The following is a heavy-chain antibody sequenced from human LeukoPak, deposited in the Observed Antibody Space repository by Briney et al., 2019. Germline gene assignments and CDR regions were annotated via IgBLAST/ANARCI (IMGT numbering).Heavy chain of an antibody. CDR1: GHTFTSYY. CDR3: AREEVVGYWASWYYFDY. J-gene: IGHJ4*02. CDR2: INPSGGST. V-gene: IGHV1-46*01. D-gene: IGHD2-2*01. Sequence: ASVKVSCKASGHTFTSYYMHWVRQAPGQGLEWMGIINPSGGSTSYAQKFQGRVTMTRDTSTSTVYMELSSLRSEDTAVYYCAREEVVGYWASWYYFDYWGQGTLVTVSS.